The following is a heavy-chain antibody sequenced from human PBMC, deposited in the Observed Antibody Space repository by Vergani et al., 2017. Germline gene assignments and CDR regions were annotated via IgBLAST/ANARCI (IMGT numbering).Heavy chain of an antibody. J-gene: IGHJ5*02. V-gene: IGHV4-59*13. Sequence: QVQLEESGPGLVKPSETLSLTCTVSGGSFNTYYWSWIRQSPGKGLEWIGYIYSTGSTNYNPSLNSRVTMSVDTSKNQFSLKLRSVTAADTAVYYCARSHSTSWFPTNWFDPWGQGTLVTVSS. CDR1: GGSFNTYY. CDR3: ARSHSTSWFPTNWFDP. CDR2: IYSTGST. D-gene: IGHD6-13*01.